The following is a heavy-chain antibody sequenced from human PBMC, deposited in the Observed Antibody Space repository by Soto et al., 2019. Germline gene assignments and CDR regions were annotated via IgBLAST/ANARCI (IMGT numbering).Heavy chain of an antibody. CDR3: ARDRYSYYDFWSGSLPYYYYGMDV. J-gene: IGHJ6*02. V-gene: IGHV3-7*01. CDR2: IKQDGSEK. CDR1: GFTFSSYW. D-gene: IGHD3-3*01. Sequence: PGGSLRLSCVASGFTFSSYWMSWVRQAPGEVLEWVANIKQDGSEKYYVDSVKGRFTISRDNAKNSLYLQMNSLRAEDTAVYYCARDRYSYYDFWSGSLPYYYYGMDVWGQGTTVTVSS.